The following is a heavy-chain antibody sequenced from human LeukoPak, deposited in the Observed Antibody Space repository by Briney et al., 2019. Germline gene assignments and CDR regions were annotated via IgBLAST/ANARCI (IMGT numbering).Heavy chain of an antibody. CDR2: ISYDGSNK. V-gene: IGHV3-30*03. CDR3: TRHSEGYSGYDWAFDY. Sequence: GGSLRLSCAASGFTFSSYGMHWVRQAPGKGLEWVAVISYDGSNKYYADSVKGRFTISRDNSKNTAYLQMNSLKTEDTAVYYCTRHSEGYSGYDWAFDYWGQGTLVTVSS. CDR1: GFTFSSYG. D-gene: IGHD5-12*01. J-gene: IGHJ4*02.